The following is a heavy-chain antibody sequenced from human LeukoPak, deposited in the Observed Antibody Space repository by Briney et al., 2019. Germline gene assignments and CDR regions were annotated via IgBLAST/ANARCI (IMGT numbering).Heavy chain of an antibody. CDR1: GFTFSSYS. J-gene: IGHJ6*02. V-gene: IGHV3-21*01. CDR2: INSSSSYI. Sequence: GGSLRVSCAASGFTFSSYSMNWVRQAPGKGLEWVASINSSSSYIYYADSVKGRFTISRDNAKNSLYLQMNSLRAEDTAVYYCASLGRNEMDVWGQGTTVTVSS. CDR3: ASLGRNEMDV. D-gene: IGHD1-26*01.